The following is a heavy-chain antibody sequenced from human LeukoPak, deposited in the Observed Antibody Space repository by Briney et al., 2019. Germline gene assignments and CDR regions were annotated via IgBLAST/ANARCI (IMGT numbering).Heavy chain of an antibody. Sequence: KPSETLSLTCTVSGGSISSGANYWSWIRQPPGRGLEWIGYISHSESAYYSPSLESRITISVDTSKNQFSLKLSSVTAADTAVYYCARQWGPDSSSWYDWFDPWGQGTLVTVSS. D-gene: IGHD6-13*01. CDR2: ISHSESA. CDR3: ARQWGPDSSSWYDWFDP. CDR1: GGSISSGANY. J-gene: IGHJ5*02. V-gene: IGHV4-30-2*01.